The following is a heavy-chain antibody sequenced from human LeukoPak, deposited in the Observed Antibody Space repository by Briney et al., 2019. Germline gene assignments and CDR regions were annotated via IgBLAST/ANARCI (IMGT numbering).Heavy chain of an antibody. Sequence: SQTLSLTCTVSGGSINSEGYFWTWIRQHPGKGLEWIGYIYYTGSTYYNASLKSRVTISIDTSKNQFSLKLTSVTAADTAVYYCARTNQHLQLPAYWGQGTLVTVSS. CDR2: IYYTGST. J-gene: IGHJ4*02. V-gene: IGHV4-31*03. CDR3: ARTNQHLQLPAY. D-gene: IGHD2-2*01. CDR1: GGSINSEGYF.